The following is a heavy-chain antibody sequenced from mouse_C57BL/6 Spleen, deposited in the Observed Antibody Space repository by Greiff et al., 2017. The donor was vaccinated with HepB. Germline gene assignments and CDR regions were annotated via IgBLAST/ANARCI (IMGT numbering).Heavy chain of an antibody. V-gene: IGHV1-82*01. CDR3: ARDSFAY. CDR2: IYPGDGDT. Sequence: VQRVESGPELVKPGASVKISCKASGYAFSSSWMNWVKQRPGKGLEWIGRIYPGDGDTNYNGKFKGKATLTADKSSSTAYMQLSSLTSEDSAVYFCARDSFAYWGQGTLVTVSA. CDR1: GYAFSSSW. J-gene: IGHJ3*01.